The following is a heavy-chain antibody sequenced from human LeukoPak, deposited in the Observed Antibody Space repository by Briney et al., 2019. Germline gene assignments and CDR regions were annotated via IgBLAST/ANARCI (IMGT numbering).Heavy chain of an antibody. D-gene: IGHD2-15*01. Sequence: PGGSLRLSCAASGFTFSDYYMSWIRQAPGKGLEWVSYISSSSSYTNYADSVKGRFTIPRGNAKNSLYLQMNSLRAEDTAVYYCARDLGGGSAFDIWGQGTMVTVSS. J-gene: IGHJ3*02. V-gene: IGHV3-11*06. CDR3: ARDLGGGSAFDI. CDR1: GFTFSDYY. CDR2: ISSSSSYT.